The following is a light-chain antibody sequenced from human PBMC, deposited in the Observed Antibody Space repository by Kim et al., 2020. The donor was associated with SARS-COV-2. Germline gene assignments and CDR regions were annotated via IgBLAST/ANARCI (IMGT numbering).Light chain of an antibody. CDR2: RDS. Sequence: SYELTQPLSVSVALGQTARITCGGNNSGSKNVHWYQKKPGQAPVLVIYRDSNRPSGIPERFSGSNSGNTATLTISRAQAGDEAGYYCQGRDSSTWVFAEGTQLTVL. J-gene: IGLJ3*02. CDR3: QGRDSSTWV. CDR1: NSGSKN. V-gene: IGLV3-9*01.